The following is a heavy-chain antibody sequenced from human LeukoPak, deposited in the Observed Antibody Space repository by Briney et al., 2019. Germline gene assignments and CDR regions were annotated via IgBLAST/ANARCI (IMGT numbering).Heavy chain of an antibody. V-gene: IGHV3-48*01. J-gene: IGHJ6*03. CDR3: ARDRYYMDV. CDR2: TSSSSSTI. CDR1: GSTFNRYS. Sequence: PGGSLRLSCAASGSTFNRYSMNWVRQAPGKGLEWVSYTSSSSSTIYYADSVKGRFTISRGNAKNSLYLQMNSLRAEDTAVYYCARDRYYMDVWGKGTTVTVSS.